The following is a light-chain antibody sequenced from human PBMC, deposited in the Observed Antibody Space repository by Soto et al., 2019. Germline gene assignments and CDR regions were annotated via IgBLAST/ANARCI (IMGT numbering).Light chain of an antibody. CDR3: QQYDTSPIT. CDR2: WAS. CDR1: QRVFYSSNTETY. J-gene: IGKJ3*01. Sequence: DIVMTQSPDSLAVSLGERATINCKSSQRVFYSSNTETYLAWYQQKPGQPPKLLIYWASTRESGVPDRFSGSASGTDVTLTISSLQADDAAVYYCQQYDTSPITFGPGTKVDI. V-gene: IGKV4-1*01.